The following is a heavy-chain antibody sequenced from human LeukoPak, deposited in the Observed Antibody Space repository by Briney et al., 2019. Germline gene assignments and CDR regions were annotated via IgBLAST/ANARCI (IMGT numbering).Heavy chain of an antibody. Sequence: ASVKVSCKSSGYSFTTYLIHWVRQAPGQRLEWMGWINTGNGNTKYSHEFQGRVTITKDTSASTAYMELSSLRSEDAAVYYCARVRGYCRGGSCSDAFDIWGQGTMVTVFS. J-gene: IGHJ3*02. D-gene: IGHD2-15*01. CDR1: GYSFTTYL. V-gene: IGHV1-3*04. CDR3: ARVRGYCRGGSCSDAFDI. CDR2: INTGNGNT.